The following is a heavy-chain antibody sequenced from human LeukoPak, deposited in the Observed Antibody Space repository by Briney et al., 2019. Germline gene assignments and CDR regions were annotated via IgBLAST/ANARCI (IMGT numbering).Heavy chain of an antibody. D-gene: IGHD4-23*01. V-gene: IGHV3-74*01. CDR1: GFTFSSYW. Sequence: GGALRLSCAASGFTFSSYWMNWVRQAPGEGLVWVSRIASDGSSTTYADSVKGRFSISRDNAKNTLYLQMNSLRVEDTAVYYCARGRPHGNDYWGQGTLVTVSS. CDR2: IASDGSST. J-gene: IGHJ4*02. CDR3: ARGRPHGNDY.